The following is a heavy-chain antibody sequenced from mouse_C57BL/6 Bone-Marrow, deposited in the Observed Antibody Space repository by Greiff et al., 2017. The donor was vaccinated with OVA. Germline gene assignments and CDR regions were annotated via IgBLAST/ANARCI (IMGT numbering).Heavy chain of an antibody. Sequence: QVTLKESGPGILQSSQTLSLTCSFSGFSLSTSGMGVSWIRQPSGKGLEWLAHIYWDDDKRYNPSLKSRLTISKDTSRNQVFLKITSVDTADTATYYCARGLRRSWFAYWGQGTLVTVSA. J-gene: IGHJ3*01. V-gene: IGHV8-12*01. D-gene: IGHD2-4*01. CDR3: ARGLRRSWFAY. CDR2: IYWDDDK. CDR1: GFSLSTSGMG.